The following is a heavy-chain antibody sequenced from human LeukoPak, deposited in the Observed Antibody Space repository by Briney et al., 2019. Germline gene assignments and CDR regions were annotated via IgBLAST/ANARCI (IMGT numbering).Heavy chain of an antibody. Sequence: ASVKVSCKASGGTFSSYAISWVRQAPGQGLEWMGGIIPIFGTVNYAQKFQGRVTITADESTRTAYMELSSLRSEDTAVYYCAAAFYGSGTDMGLDYWGQGTLVTVSS. J-gene: IGHJ4*02. V-gene: IGHV1-69*13. CDR2: IIPIFGTV. D-gene: IGHD3-10*01. CDR3: AAAFYGSGTDMGLDY. CDR1: GGTFSSYA.